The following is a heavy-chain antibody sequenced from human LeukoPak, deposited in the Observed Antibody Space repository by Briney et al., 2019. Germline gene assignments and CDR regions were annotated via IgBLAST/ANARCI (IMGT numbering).Heavy chain of an antibody. CDR1: GGSISRYY. CDR3: ARHGITMIDPDYFDY. J-gene: IGHJ4*02. V-gene: IGHV4-59*08. Sequence: SETLSLTCTVSGGSISRYYWNWIRQPPGKGLEWIGYIYYGGRTNYNPSLKSRVTISVDTSKNQFSLKLSSVTAADTAVYYCARHGITMIDPDYFDYWGQGTLVTVSS. CDR2: IYYGGRT. D-gene: IGHD3-22*01.